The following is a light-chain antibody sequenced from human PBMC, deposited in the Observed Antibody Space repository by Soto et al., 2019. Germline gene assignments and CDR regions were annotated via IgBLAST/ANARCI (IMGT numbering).Light chain of an antibody. V-gene: IGKV1-5*01. J-gene: IGKJ1*01. CDR3: QQSYSTPRT. CDR1: QSISSW. CDR2: DAS. Sequence: DIQVTQSPSTLSASVGDRVTITCRASQSISSWLAWYQQKPGKAPKLLIYDASSLESGVPSRFSGGGSGTDFTLTISSLQPEDFATYYCQQSYSTPRTFGQGTKVDIK.